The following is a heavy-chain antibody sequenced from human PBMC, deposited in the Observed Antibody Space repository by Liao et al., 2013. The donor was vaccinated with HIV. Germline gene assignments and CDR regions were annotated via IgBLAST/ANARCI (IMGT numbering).Heavy chain of an antibody. J-gene: IGHJ4*02. Sequence: QVQLQQWGAGLLKPSQTLSLTCTVSGGSISSGDYYWSWIRQPPGKGLEWIGYIYYSGSTYYNPSLKSRVTISVDTSKNQFSLKLSSVTAADTAVYYCARDQGAELLDNMVFDYWGQGTLVTVSS. CDR3: ARDQGAELLDNMVFDY. D-gene: IGHD3-10*01. V-gene: IGHV4-30-4*08. CDR2: IYYSGST. CDR1: GGSISSGDYY.